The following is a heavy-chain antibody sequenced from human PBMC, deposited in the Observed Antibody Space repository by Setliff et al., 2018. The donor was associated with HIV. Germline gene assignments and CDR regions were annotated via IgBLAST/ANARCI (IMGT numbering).Heavy chain of an antibody. Sequence: GGSLRLSCAASGFTFSSYSMNWVRQAPGKGLEWVSYISSSNKTMYYTDSVKGRFTISRDNAKNSLYLQMSRVRVEDTAIYYCARGAGYENRRYYNYGFDVWGRGITVTVSS. CDR2: ISSSNKTM. V-gene: IGHV3-48*04. J-gene: IGHJ6*02. CDR3: ARGAGYENRRYYNYGFDV. CDR1: GFTFSSYS. D-gene: IGHD5-12*01.